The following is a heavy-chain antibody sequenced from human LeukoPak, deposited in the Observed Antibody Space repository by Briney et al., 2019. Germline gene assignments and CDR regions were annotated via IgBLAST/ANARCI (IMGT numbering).Heavy chain of an antibody. J-gene: IGHJ3*02. CDR3: VRDTHYAFNI. CDR2: IRSGGGDK. Sequence: GGSLRLSCTAAGFTFNNYAMSWVRQAPGKGLEWVSNIRSGGGDKYYADSVKGRFTISRDNVKNSLYLQMNSLGAEDTAVYYCVRDTHYAFNIWGQGTMVTVS. CDR1: GFTFNNYA. V-gene: IGHV3-48*01.